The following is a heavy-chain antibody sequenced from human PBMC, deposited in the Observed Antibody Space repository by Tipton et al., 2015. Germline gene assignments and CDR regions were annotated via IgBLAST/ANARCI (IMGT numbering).Heavy chain of an antibody. CDR2: ISGSGGST. V-gene: IGHV3-23*01. CDR3: AGGVVSATRESY. Sequence: SLRLSCAASGFTFSSYAMNWVRQAPGKGLEWVSSISGSGGSTIYADSVKGRFTISRDISKNMVYLQMNSLRAEDTAVYYCAGGVVSATRESYWRQGTLVTVSS. D-gene: IGHD2-15*01. J-gene: IGHJ4*02. CDR1: GFTFSSYA.